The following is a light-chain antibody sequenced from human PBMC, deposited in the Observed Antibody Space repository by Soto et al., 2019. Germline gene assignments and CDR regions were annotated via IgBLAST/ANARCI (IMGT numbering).Light chain of an antibody. Sequence: QLPGKAPQLMIYAVSNRPSGVSNRFSASKSGNTASLFISGLQAEDEADYYCSSYTSDSSYVFGSGTKVTVL. CDR2: AVS. V-gene: IGLV2-14*01. CDR3: SSYTSDSSYV. J-gene: IGLJ1*01.